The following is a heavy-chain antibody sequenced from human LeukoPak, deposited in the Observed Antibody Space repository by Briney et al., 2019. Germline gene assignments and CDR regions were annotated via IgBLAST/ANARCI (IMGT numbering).Heavy chain of an antibody. CDR2: ISYDGSTK. CDR3: ARDRYSDSGNNWFDP. Sequence: PGGSLRLSCAASGFTFSSYAMHWVRQAPGKGLEWVVVISYDGSTKYYADSVKGRFTISRDNSKNTLYLQMNSLRVEDTAVYYCARDRYSDSGNNWFDPWGQGTLVTVSS. J-gene: IGHJ5*02. D-gene: IGHD3-16*01. V-gene: IGHV3-30*04. CDR1: GFTFSSYA.